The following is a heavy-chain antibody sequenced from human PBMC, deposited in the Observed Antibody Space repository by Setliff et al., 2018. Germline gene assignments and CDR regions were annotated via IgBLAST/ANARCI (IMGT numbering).Heavy chain of an antibody. V-gene: IGHV3-30*02. J-gene: IGHJ6*02. CDR1: GFTFSGCW. D-gene: IGHD5-18*01. CDR2: IQHDGENK. CDR3: ANSRVTNFRGHLYLPRGLDV. Sequence: GGSLRLSCAASGFTFSGCWMTWVRQAPGKGLEWVAFIQHDGENKFYADSVKGRLTVSRDNSKNTLYLEMDGLRPEDTAVYYCANSRVTNFRGHLYLPRGLDVWGQGTTVTVSS.